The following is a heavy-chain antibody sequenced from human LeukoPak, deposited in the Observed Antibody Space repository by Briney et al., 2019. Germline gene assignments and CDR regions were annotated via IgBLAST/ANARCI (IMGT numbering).Heavy chain of an antibody. CDR2: IYYSGST. D-gene: IGHD3-10*01. CDR3: ARNGGQGFGELLPAAFDI. Sequence: PSETLSLTCTVSGGSISSSSYYWGWIRQPPGKGLEWIGSIYYSGSTYYNPSLKSRVTISVDTSKNQFSLKLSSVTAADTAVYYCARNGGQGFGELLPAAFDIWGQGTMVTVSS. CDR1: GGSISSSSYY. V-gene: IGHV4-39*01. J-gene: IGHJ3*02.